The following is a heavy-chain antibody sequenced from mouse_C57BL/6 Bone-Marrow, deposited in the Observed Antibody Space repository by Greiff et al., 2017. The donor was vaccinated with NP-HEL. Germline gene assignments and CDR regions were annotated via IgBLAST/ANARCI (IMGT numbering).Heavy chain of an antibody. CDR3: TGGTNALFAY. J-gene: IGHJ3*01. D-gene: IGHD1-3*01. V-gene: IGHV6-3*01. CDR1: GFTFSNYW. Sequence: EVKVEESGGGLVQPGGSMKLSCVASGFTFSNYWMNWVRQSPEKGLEWVAQIRLKSDNYATHYAESVKGRFTISRDDSKSSVDLQMNNLRAEDTGIYYCTGGTNALFAYWGQGTLVTVSA. CDR2: IRLKSDNYAT.